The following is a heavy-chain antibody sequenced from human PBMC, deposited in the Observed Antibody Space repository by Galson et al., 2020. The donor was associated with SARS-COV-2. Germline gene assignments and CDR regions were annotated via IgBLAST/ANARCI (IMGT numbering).Heavy chain of an antibody. CDR3: AKTGGMDTMVQGVITNYYYYYMDV. V-gene: IGHV3-30*18. J-gene: IGHJ6*03. CDR1: GFTFSSYG. Sequence: GGSLRLSCAASGFTFSSYGMHWVRQAPGKGLEWVAVISYDGSNKYYADSVKGRFTISRDNSKKTLYLQMNSLRAEDTDVYYCAKTGGMDTMVQGVITNYYYYYMDVWGKGTTVTVSS. CDR2: ISYDGSNK. D-gene: IGHD3-10*01.